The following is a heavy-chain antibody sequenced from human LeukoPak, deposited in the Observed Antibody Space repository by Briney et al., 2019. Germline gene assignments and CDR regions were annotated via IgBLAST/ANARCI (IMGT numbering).Heavy chain of an antibody. D-gene: IGHD4-17*01. V-gene: IGHV4-34*01. CDR1: GGSFSGYY. CDR2: INHSGST. CDR3: ARLRLPLSVTTPRINWYFDL. Sequence: PSETLSLTCAVYGGSFSGYYWSWIRQPPGKGLEWIGEINHSGSTNYNPSLKSRVTISVDTSKNQFPLKLSSVTAADTAVYYCARLRLPLSVTTPRINWYFDLWGRGTLVTVSS. J-gene: IGHJ2*01.